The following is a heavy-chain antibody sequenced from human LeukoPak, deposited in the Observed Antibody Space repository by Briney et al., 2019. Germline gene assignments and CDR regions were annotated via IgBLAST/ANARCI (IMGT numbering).Heavy chain of an antibody. CDR3: ARGGSGLYVRYYFDF. V-gene: IGHV1-18*01. J-gene: IGHJ4*02. Sequence: ASVKLSCKASGGTFSSYAISWVRQAPAQGLELMGLINTYNGNTDYSQKFQGRVTMTTDTSTSTVYMELRSLKSDDTAVYYCARGGSGLYVRYYFDFWGQGTLVTVSS. CDR1: GGTFSSYA. D-gene: IGHD6-19*01. CDR2: INTYNGNT.